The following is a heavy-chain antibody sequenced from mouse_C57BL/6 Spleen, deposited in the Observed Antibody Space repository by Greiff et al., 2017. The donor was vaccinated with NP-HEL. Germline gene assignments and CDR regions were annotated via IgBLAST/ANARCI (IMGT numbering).Heavy chain of an antibody. Sequence: VQLQESGAELVRPGSSVKLSCKASGYTFTSYWMHWVKQRPIQGLEWIGNIDPSDSETHYNQKFKDKATLTVDKSSSTAYMQLSSLTSEDSAVYYCARSHSNHQAWFAYWGQGTLVTVSA. D-gene: IGHD2-5*01. V-gene: IGHV1-52*01. J-gene: IGHJ3*01. CDR3: ARSHSNHQAWFAY. CDR2: IDPSDSET. CDR1: GYTFTSYW.